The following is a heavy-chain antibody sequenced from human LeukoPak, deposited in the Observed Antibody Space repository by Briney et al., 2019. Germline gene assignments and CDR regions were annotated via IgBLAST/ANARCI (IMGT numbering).Heavy chain of an antibody. Sequence: SVKVSCKASGGTFSSYAISWVRQAPAQGLEWMGGNIPIFGTANYAQKFQGRVTIIADEPTSTAYMELSSLRSEDTAVYYCARVLRIQLWSRDNWYFDLWGRGTLVTVSS. V-gene: IGHV1-69*13. CDR2: NIPIFGTA. J-gene: IGHJ2*01. CDR3: ARVLRIQLWSRDNWYFDL. CDR1: GGTFSSYA. D-gene: IGHD5-18*01.